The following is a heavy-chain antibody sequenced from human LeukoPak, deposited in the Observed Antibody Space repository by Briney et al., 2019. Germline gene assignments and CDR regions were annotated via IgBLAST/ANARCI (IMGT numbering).Heavy chain of an antibody. D-gene: IGHD3-3*01. CDR2: INHSGST. J-gene: IGHJ6*03. CDR1: GGSSSGYY. CDR3: ARGRRYYDFWSGPTSYYYYMDV. V-gene: IGHV4-34*01. Sequence: SETLSLTCAVYGGSSSGYYWSWIRQPPGKGLEWIGEINHSGSTNYNPSLKSRVTISVDTSKNQFSLKLSSVTAADTAVYYCARGRRYYDFWSGPTSYYYYMDVWSKGTTVTVSS.